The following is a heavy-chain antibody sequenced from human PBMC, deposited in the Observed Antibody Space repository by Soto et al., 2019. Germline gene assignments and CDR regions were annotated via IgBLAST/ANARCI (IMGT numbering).Heavy chain of an antibody. CDR2: ISPMFGAA. D-gene: IGHD3-10*01. J-gene: IGHJ4*02. Sequence: QVQLVQSGAAMKKPGSSVKVSCPSSGGTFNTYAMNWVRQAPGQGPEWMGDISPMFGAANYAPKFQGRVTITADESTGTSYMQLSSLTSEDTARYFCAREVQVHTPAFVYWGQGTLVTVSS. CDR3: AREVQVHTPAFVY. CDR1: GGTFNTYA. V-gene: IGHV1-69*19.